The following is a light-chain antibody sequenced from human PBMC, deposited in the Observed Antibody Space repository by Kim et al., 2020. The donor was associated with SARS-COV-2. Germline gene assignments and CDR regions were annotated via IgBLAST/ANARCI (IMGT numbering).Light chain of an antibody. CDR3: QQANSFPLT. Sequence: ASVGDRCTITCRASQSLGTWLAWYQQKPGRAPRLLMYTASTLQRGVPSRFSGSGSGTDFILTISSLQPEDLATYYCQQANSFPLTFGGGTKVDIK. J-gene: IGKJ4*01. CDR2: TAS. V-gene: IGKV1-12*01. CDR1: QSLGTW.